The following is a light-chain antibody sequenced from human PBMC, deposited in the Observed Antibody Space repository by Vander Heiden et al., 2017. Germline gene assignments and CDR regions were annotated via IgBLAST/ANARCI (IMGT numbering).Light chain of an antibody. V-gene: IGKV3-11*01. CDR2: AAS. Sequence: EIVLTLSPATLSLSPGERATLACRASQRVSSYLDWYQQKPGQAPRLLIYAASNRPTGIPARFSGSGSGTDFTLTISSLEPEDFAVYYCQQGSNWPRTFGQGTKLEIK. CDR1: QRVSSY. CDR3: QQGSNWPRT. J-gene: IGKJ2*01.